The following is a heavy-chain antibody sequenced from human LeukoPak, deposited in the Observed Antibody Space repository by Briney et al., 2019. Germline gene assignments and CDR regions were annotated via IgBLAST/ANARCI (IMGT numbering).Heavy chain of an antibody. CDR1: GFSFSSDG. V-gene: IGHV3-30*02. CDR3: AKGITGNSFYFDY. Sequence: PGGSLKLSCAASGFSFSSDGIHWVRQAPGKGLEWLANINHDGSSKYYADSVRGRFTVSRDNSKNTLYLEMSSLRAEDTAVYFCAKGITGNSFYFDYWGQGTLVTVS. D-gene: IGHD1-20*01. CDR2: INHDGSSK. J-gene: IGHJ4*02.